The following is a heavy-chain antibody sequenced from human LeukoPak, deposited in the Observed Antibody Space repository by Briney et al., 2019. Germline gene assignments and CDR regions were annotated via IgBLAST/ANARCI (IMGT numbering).Heavy chain of an antibody. CDR2: INHSGST. CDR1: GGSFSGYY. CDR3: ARGRAAAGRQYYFDY. Sequence: PSETLSLTCAVYGGSFSGYYWSWIRQPPGKGLEWIGEINHSGSTNYNPSLKSRVTISVDTSKNQFSLKLSFVTAADTAVYYCARGRAAAGRQYYFDYWGQGTLVTVSS. D-gene: IGHD6-13*01. V-gene: IGHV4-34*01. J-gene: IGHJ4*02.